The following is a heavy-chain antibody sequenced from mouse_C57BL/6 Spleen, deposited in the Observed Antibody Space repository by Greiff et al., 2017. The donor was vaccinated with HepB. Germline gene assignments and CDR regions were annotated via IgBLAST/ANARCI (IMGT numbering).Heavy chain of an antibody. J-gene: IGHJ2*01. V-gene: IGHV1-82*01. Sequence: VQLQESGPELVKPGASVKISCKASGYAFSSSWMNWVKQRPGKGLEWIGRIYPGDGDTNYNGKFKGKATLTADKSSSTAYMQLSSLTSEDSAVYFCARWGIYYGSSSYYFDYWGQGTTLTVSS. CDR2: IYPGDGDT. CDR1: GYAFSSSW. D-gene: IGHD1-1*01. CDR3: ARWGIYYGSSSYYFDY.